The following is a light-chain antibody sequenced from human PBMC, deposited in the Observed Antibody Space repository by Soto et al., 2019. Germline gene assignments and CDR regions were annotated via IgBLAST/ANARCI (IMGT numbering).Light chain of an antibody. V-gene: IGKV3-15*01. J-gene: IGKJ1*01. CDR2: GAS. Sequence: ETVMTQSPATLSVSPGERATLSCRASQSVGSRLAWYQQQPGHPPRRLIYGASTRAAGITARCSGSGSCTKFTLIISSRQSEDFSVYYCQQYNDWPRGIFGQGTKVEIK. CDR1: QSVGSR. CDR3: QQYNDWPRGI.